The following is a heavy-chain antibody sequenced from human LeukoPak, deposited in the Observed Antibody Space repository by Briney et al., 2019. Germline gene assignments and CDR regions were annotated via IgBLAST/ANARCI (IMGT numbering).Heavy chain of an antibody. D-gene: IGHD3-10*01. CDR2: IIPILGIA. CDR1: GGTFSSYA. Sequence: SVKVSCKASGGTFSSYAISWVRQAPGQGLEWMGRIIPILGIANYAQKFQGRVTITADKSTSTAYMELSSLRSEDTAVYYCASPQITMVRGAIRGAFDIWGQGTMVTVSS. CDR3: ASPQITMVRGAIRGAFDI. J-gene: IGHJ3*02. V-gene: IGHV1-69*04.